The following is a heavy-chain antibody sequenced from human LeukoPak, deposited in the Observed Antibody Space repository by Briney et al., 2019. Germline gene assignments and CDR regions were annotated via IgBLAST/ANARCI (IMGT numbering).Heavy chain of an antibody. D-gene: IGHD3-22*01. V-gene: IGHV3-30*02. CDR2: IRYDGSNK. CDR1: GFTFSSYG. Sequence: GSLRLSCAASGFTFSSYGMHWVRQAPGKGLEWVAFIRYDGSNKYYADSVKGRFTISRDNSKNTLYLQMNSLRAEDTAVYYCANLDSSGLRPFDYWGQGTLVTVSS. J-gene: IGHJ4*02. CDR3: ANLDSSGLRPFDY.